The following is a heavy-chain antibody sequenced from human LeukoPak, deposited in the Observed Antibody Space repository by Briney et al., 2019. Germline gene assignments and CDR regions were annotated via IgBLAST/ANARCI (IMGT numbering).Heavy chain of an antibody. V-gene: IGHV3-74*01. CDR3: ARGSVGANHMFP. CDR1: GFTFSSYW. Sequence: PRGPLRLSCAASGFTFSSYWMHWVRHGPGKGLVCVSRMNRDASTTTYADSVKGRCTISRDNAKNTLYLQMNSLRAEDTAVYYCARGSVGANHMFPWGQGTLVTASS. CDR2: MNRDASTT. D-gene: IGHD1-26*01. J-gene: IGHJ5*02.